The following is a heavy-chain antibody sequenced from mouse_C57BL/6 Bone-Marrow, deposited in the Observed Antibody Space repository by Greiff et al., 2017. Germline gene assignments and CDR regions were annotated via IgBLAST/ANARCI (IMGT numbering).Heavy chain of an antibody. D-gene: IGHD1-1*01. Sequence: EVQLVESEGGLVQPGSSMKLSCTASGYTFSDYYMAWVRQVPEKGLEWVANINYDGSSTYYLDSLKSRFIISIDNAKNILYLQMSSLKSEDTATYYCARAGDYYGSSYGYYAMDYWGQGTSVTVSS. CDR1: GYTFSDYY. CDR3: ARAGDYYGSSYGYYAMDY. J-gene: IGHJ4*01. V-gene: IGHV5-16*01. CDR2: INYDGSST.